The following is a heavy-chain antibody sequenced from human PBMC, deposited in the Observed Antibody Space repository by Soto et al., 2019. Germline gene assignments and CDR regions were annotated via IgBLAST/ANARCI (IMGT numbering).Heavy chain of an antibody. Sequence: EVQLVESGGDLVQPGGSLRLSCVASGFSFSNYWMHWVRQAPGKGLVWVSRIRGDGSHTNYADSVSGRFTISRDNTKNTLYLQMNSLRADDTAVYYCARDLAGGNTDYWGKGTLVTVSS. J-gene: IGHJ4*02. V-gene: IGHV3-74*01. CDR1: GFSFSNYW. D-gene: IGHD2-15*01. CDR2: IRGDGSHT. CDR3: ARDLAGGNTDY.